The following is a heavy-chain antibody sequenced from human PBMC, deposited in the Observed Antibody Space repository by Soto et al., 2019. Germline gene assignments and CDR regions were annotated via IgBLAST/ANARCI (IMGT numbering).Heavy chain of an antibody. J-gene: IGHJ6*02. V-gene: IGHV1-3*01. CDR2: INAGDGST. CDR1: GYSFINYH. CDR3: ARVRSLYYGMDV. Sequence: GASVKVSCKASGYSFINYHIHWVRQAPGQRLEWMGWINAGDGSTKYSQKFQARVTITRDTSARTAYMDLSSLRSADTAVYYCARVRSLYYGMDVWGQGTTVTVSS.